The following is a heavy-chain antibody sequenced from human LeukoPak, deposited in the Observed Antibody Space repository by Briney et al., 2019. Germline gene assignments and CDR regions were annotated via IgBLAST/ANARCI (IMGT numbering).Heavy chain of an antibody. Sequence: GGSLRLSCAASGFTLRDYAMHWVRQVPGEGLEWVAGISFNSGNLDYANSVKGRFTISRDNANNSLYLQMNSLTPEDTAWYFCAKAKGFAAMYYFDYWGQGTLVTVSS. CDR3: AKAKGFAAMYYFDY. J-gene: IGHJ4*02. CDR1: GFTLRDYA. CDR2: ISFNSGNL. D-gene: IGHD3-10*01. V-gene: IGHV3-9*01.